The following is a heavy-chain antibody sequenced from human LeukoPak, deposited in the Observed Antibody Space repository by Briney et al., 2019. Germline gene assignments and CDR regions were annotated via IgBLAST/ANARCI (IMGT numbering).Heavy chain of an antibody. Sequence: SETLSLTCTVSGGSISSYYWSWIRQPPGKGLEWIGYIYYSGSTNYNPSLKSRVTISVDTSKNQFSLKLSSVTAADTAVYYCARGMYYYDSSGYYVKLGFDYWGQGTLVTVSS. CDR3: ARGMYYYDSSGYYVKLGFDY. CDR1: GGSISSYY. J-gene: IGHJ4*02. D-gene: IGHD3-22*01. V-gene: IGHV4-59*12. CDR2: IYYSGST.